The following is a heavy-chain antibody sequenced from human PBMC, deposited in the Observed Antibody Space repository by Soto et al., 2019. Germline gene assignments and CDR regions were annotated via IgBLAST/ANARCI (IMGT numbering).Heavy chain of an antibody. D-gene: IGHD6-13*01. Sequence: QVQLVQSGAEVKKPGSSVKVSCKASGGTFSSYAISWVRQAPGQGLEWMGGIIPIFGTANYAQKFQGRVTITADESTSTAYMELSSLRAEDTAVYYCARDRRKEESIVAAGETPFDYWGQGTLVTVSS. CDR1: GGTFSSYA. CDR3: ARDRRKEESIVAAGETPFDY. V-gene: IGHV1-69*12. CDR2: IIPIFGTA. J-gene: IGHJ4*02.